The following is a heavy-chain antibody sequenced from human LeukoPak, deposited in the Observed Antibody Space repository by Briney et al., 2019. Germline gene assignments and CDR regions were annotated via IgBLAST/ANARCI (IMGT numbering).Heavy chain of an antibody. CDR3: ARVPKETYSSSLWDYFDY. V-gene: IGHV4-31*03. Sequence: SETLSLTCTVSGGSISSGGYYWSWIRQHPGKGLEWIGYIYYSGSTYYNPSLKSRVTISVDTSKNQFSLKLSSVTAADTAVYYCARVPKETYSSSLWDYFDYWGQGTLVTVSS. J-gene: IGHJ4*02. D-gene: IGHD6-6*01. CDR2: IYYSGST. CDR1: GGSISSGGYY.